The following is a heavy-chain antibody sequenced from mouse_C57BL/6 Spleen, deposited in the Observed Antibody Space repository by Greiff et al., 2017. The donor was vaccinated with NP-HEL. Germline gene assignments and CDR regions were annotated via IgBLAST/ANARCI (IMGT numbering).Heavy chain of an antibody. J-gene: IGHJ4*01. D-gene: IGHD2-1*01. CDR3: ARRGNQGAMDY. V-gene: IGHV1-52*01. CDR1: GYTFTSYW. CDR2: IDPSDSET. Sequence: VQLQQPGAELVRPGSSVKLSCKASGYTFTSYWMHWVKQRPIQGLEWIGNIDPSDSETHYNQKFKDKATLTVDKSSSTAYMQLSSLTSEDSAVYYCARRGNQGAMDYWGQGTSVTVSS.